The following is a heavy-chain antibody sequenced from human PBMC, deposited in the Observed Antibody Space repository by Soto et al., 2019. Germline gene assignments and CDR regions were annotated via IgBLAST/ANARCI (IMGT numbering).Heavy chain of an antibody. Sequence: QVQLVKSGAEVKKPESSVKVSCKAPGGTFSTYAISWVRQAPGQGLEWMGGIIPMFGTANYAQRFQDRVTITADESTNTVYMELSSLRSEDTAVYFSASGIQLWLRRINNGYSGWGHGTLVTVSS. CDR2: IIPMFGTA. CDR3: ASGIQLWLRRINNGYSG. J-gene: IGHJ1*01. CDR1: GGTFSTYA. D-gene: IGHD5-18*01. V-gene: IGHV1-69*12.